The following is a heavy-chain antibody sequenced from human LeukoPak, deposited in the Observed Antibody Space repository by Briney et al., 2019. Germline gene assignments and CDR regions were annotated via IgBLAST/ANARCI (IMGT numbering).Heavy chain of an antibody. CDR2: ISSSSSTI. D-gene: IGHD6-13*01. J-gene: IGHJ6*02. CDR3: AREGSWYGYYYGMDV. V-gene: IGHV3-48*04. CDR1: GFTFSSYS. Sequence: GGSLRLSCAASGFTFSSYSMNWVRQAPGKGLEWVSYISSSSSTIYYGDSVKGRFTISRDNPKNSLYLQMNSLRAEDTAVYYCAREGSWYGYYYGMDVWGQGTTVTVSS.